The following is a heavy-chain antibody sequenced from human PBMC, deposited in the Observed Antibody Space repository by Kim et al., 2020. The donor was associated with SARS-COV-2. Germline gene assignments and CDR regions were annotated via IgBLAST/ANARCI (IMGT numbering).Heavy chain of an antibody. Sequence: GGSLRLSCAASGFTFSSYSMNWVRQAPGKGLEWVSSISSSSSYIYYADSVKGRFTISRDNAKNSLYLQMNSLRAEDTAVYYCARQVVPAAMPVDYYGMDVWGQGTTVTVSS. CDR3: ARQVVPAAMPVDYYGMDV. CDR1: GFTFSSYS. D-gene: IGHD2-2*01. J-gene: IGHJ6*02. CDR2: ISSSSSYI. V-gene: IGHV3-21*01.